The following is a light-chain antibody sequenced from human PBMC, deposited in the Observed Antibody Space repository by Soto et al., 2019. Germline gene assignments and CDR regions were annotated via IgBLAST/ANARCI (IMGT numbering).Light chain of an antibody. CDR1: QSVLHSPNNKNY. Sequence: DIAMTQSPDSLAVSLGERATINCKSSQSVLHSPNNKNYLAWYQQKPGQSPKLLIYWAATRESGVPDRFSGSGSGTDFTLTISSLQVEDVAVYYCQQYYNTAPITFGQGTRLEIK. CDR3: QQYYNTAPIT. J-gene: IGKJ5*01. CDR2: WAA. V-gene: IGKV4-1*01.